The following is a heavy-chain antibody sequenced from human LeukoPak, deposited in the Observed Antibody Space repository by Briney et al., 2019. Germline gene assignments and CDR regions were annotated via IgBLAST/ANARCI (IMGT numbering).Heavy chain of an antibody. D-gene: IGHD6-19*01. Sequence: PGGSLRLSCAASGLHFSGTAMSGVRQAPGKGLEWVSAISHDGMNAYYADSVQGRFTISRDNSKKTVSVEMSSLTAADTGVYYCAKDGAQYSSGPECDPRGQGALVTVSP. CDR2: ISHDGMNA. CDR3: AKDGAQYSSGPECDP. CDR1: GLHFSGTA. J-gene: IGHJ5*02. V-gene: IGHV3-23*01.